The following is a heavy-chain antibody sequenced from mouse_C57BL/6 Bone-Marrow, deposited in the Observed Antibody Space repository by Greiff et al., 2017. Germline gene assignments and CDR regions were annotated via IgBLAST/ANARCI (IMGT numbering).Heavy chain of an antibody. J-gene: IGHJ3*01. CDR2: INPYNGGT. CDR3: ARSVITTVVAPFAY. Sequence: EVQLQQSGPVLVKPGASVKMSCKASGYTFTDYYMNWVKQSHGKSLEWIGVINPYNGGTSYNQKFKGKATLTVDKSSSTAYMELNSLTSEVSAVYYCARSVITTVVAPFAYWGQGTLVTVSA. V-gene: IGHV1-19*01. CDR1: GYTFTDYY. D-gene: IGHD1-1*01.